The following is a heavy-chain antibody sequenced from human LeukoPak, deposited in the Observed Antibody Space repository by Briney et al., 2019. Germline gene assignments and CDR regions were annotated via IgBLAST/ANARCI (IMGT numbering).Heavy chain of an antibody. V-gene: IGHV4-59*08. CDR3: ARHESAVGALFY. Sequence: PSETLSLNCTVSGGTISRYYWSWIRQSPGKGLEWIGYTYSSGSTNSNPSLKSRVSISVDTSRNQFSLKLSSVTAADTAVYYCARHESAVGALFYWGQGTLVTVSS. D-gene: IGHD1-26*01. J-gene: IGHJ4*02. CDR1: GGTISRYY. CDR2: TYSSGST.